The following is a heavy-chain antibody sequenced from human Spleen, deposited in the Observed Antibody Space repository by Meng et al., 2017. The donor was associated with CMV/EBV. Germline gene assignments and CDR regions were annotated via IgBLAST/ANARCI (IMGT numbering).Heavy chain of an antibody. V-gene: IGHV3-21*01. Sequence: SCASSRFPFVSYSMPWVRQAPGKGLEWVSSISSSSSYIYYADSVKGRFTISRDNAKNSLYLQMNSLRAEDTAVYYCARVWARGAFDIWGQGTMVTVSS. CDR2: ISSSSSYI. CDR3: ARVWARGAFDI. CDR1: RFPFVSYS. J-gene: IGHJ3*02. D-gene: IGHD3-16*01.